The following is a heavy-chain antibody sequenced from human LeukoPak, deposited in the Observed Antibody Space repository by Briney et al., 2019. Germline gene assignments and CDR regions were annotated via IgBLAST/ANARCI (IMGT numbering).Heavy chain of an antibody. J-gene: IGHJ3*02. Sequence: GGSLRLSCEASGFIFSNYWMAWVRQAPGKGLEWVANLKQDGSEKYYVDSVEGRFIISRDNAKNSLYLQMNSLRAHDTAVYYCARRGYPTSPVGAFDIWGQGTVVTVSS. CDR2: LKQDGSEK. CDR1: GFIFSNYW. CDR3: ARRGYPTSPVGAFDI. D-gene: IGHD3-22*01. V-gene: IGHV3-7*01.